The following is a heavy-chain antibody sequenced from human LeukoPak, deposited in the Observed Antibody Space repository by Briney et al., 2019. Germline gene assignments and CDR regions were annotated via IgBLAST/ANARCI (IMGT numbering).Heavy chain of an antibody. CDR1: GFTFSSYG. J-gene: IGHJ5*02. CDR2: IRYDGSNK. D-gene: IGHD5-12*01. CDR3: AKDRSGYVNWFDP. Sequence: QTGGSLRLSCAASGFTFSSYGMHWVRQAPGKGLEWVVFIRYDGSNKYYADSVKGRFTISRDNSKNTLYLQMNSLRAEDTAVYYCAKDRSGYVNWFDPWGQGTLVTVSS. V-gene: IGHV3-30*02.